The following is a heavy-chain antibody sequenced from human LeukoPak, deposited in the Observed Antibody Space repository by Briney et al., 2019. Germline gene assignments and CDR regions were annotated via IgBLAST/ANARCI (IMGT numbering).Heavy chain of an antibody. D-gene: IGHD7-27*01. V-gene: IGHV4-59*06. CDR1: GDSISTYY. CDR3: ARYGDSFGFQYYFDY. CDR2: IYYSGST. Sequence: SETLSLTCTVSGDSISTYYWSWIRQHPGKGLEWIGYIYYSGSTYYNPSLKSRVTISVDTSKNQFSLKLSSVTAADTAVYYCARYGDSFGFQYYFDYWGQGTLVTVSS. J-gene: IGHJ4*02.